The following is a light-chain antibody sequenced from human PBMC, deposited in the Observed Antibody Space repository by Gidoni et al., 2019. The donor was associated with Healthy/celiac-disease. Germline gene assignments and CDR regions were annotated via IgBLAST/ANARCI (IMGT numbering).Light chain of an antibody. J-gene: IGKJ1*01. CDR2: GAS. Sequence: EIVMTQSPATLPVSPGERATLSGRASQSVSSNLAWYQQKPGQAPRLLNYGASTRATGIPARFSGSGSGTELTLTISSLQSEDFAVAYCQQYNNWWTFXXXTKVEIK. CDR1: QSVSSN. V-gene: IGKV3-15*01. CDR3: QQYNNWWT.